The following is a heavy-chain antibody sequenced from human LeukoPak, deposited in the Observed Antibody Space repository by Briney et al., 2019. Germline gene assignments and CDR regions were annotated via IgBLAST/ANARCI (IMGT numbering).Heavy chain of an antibody. D-gene: IGHD2-15*01. V-gene: IGHV5-51*01. CDR2: IYPGDSDT. J-gene: IGHJ4*02. CDR3: ARLGGPHSPFDN. CDR1: GYTFATSW. Sequence: GESLKISCKGSGYTFATSWIGWVRQMPGKGLEWMGVIYPGDSDTRYSPSFQGQVTISADKSISTAYLQWSSLEASDTGIYFCARLGGPHSPFDNWGQGTRVIVSS.